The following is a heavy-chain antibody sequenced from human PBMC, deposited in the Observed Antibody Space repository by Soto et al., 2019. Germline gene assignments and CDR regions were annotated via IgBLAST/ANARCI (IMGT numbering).Heavy chain of an antibody. CDR3: ARDSMDIVVVVAAMYNWFDP. V-gene: IGHV1-18*01. D-gene: IGHD2-15*01. CDR1: GYTFTSYG. J-gene: IGHJ5*02. CDR2: ISAYNGNT. Sequence: QVPLVQSGAEVKKPGASVKVSCKASGYTFTSYGISWVRQAPGQGLEWMGWISAYNGNTNYAQKLQGRVTMTTDTSTSKGYMELRGLRSDDTAVYYCARDSMDIVVVVAAMYNWFDPWGQGTLVTVSS.